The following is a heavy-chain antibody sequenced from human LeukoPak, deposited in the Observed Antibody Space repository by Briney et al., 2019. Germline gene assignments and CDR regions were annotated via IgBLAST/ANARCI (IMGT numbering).Heavy chain of an antibody. V-gene: IGHV4-59*01. J-gene: IGHJ4*02. D-gene: IGHD3-22*01. CDR1: GGSISSYY. CDR2: IYYSGST. Sequence: SETLSLTCTVPGGSISSYYWSWIRQPPGKGLEWIGYIYYSGSTNYNPSLKSLVTISVDTSKNQFSLKLSSVTAADTAVYYCARRYYYDSSGYYYFDYWGQGTLVTVSS. CDR3: ARRYYYDSSGYYYFDY.